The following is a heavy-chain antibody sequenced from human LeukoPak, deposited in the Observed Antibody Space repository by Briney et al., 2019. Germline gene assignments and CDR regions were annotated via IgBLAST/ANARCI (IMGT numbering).Heavy chain of an antibody. CDR1: GFTFSSYG. D-gene: IGHD6-6*01. Sequence: GGSLRLSCAASGFTFSSYGMHWVRQAPGKGLEWVAVIWYDGSNKYYADSVKGRFTISRDNSKNTLYLQMNSLRAEGTAVYYCARDYSSSSFDYWGQGTLVTVSS. CDR2: IWYDGSNK. J-gene: IGHJ4*02. CDR3: ARDYSSSSFDY. V-gene: IGHV3-33*01.